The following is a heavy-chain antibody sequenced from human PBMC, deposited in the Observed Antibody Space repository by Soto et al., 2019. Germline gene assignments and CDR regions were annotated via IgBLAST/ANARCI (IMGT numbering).Heavy chain of an antibody. CDR3: AGDPDSHYNDSHASSYP. CDR1: GGTFSTYT. Sequence: QVQLVQSGAEVKKPGSSVKVSCKASGGTFSTYTITWVRQAPGQGLEWMGRIIPIIGIINYAQKFRGRVTITADKFMGTAYMELTRLRSDDTAVYYCAGDPDSHYNDSHASSYPWGQGTLVTVSS. V-gene: IGHV1-69*08. J-gene: IGHJ5*02. D-gene: IGHD3-22*01. CDR2: IIPIIGII.